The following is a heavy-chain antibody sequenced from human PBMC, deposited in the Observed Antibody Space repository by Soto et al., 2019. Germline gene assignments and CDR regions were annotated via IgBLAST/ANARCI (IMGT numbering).Heavy chain of an antibody. CDR1: GYTFTSYA. CDR3: ARDPFYDFWSGSNWFDH. CDR2: INAGNGNT. V-gene: IGHV1-3*01. J-gene: IGHJ5*02. Sequence: ASVKVSCKASGYTFTSYAIHWVRQAPGQRLEWMGWINAGNGNTKYSQKFQGRVTITRDTSASTAYMELSSLRSEDTAIYYCARDPFYDFWSGSNWFDHWGQGNVVTATS. D-gene: IGHD3-3*01.